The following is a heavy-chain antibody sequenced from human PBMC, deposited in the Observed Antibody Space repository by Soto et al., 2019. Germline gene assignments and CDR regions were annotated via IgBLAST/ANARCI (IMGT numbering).Heavy chain of an antibody. V-gene: IGHV4-39*01. CDR2: IYYSGST. Sequence: PSETLSLTCTVSGGSISSSSYYWGLIRQPPGKGLEWIGSIYYSGSTYYNPSLKSRVTIAVGTSKNQFSLKLSAVTAADTAVYYCATHRGVSLYFDWLLQLVPSRFDPWGQGTLVTVSS. D-gene: IGHD3-9*01. J-gene: IGHJ5*02. CDR3: ATHRGVSLYFDWLLQLVPSRFDP. CDR1: GGSISSSSYY.